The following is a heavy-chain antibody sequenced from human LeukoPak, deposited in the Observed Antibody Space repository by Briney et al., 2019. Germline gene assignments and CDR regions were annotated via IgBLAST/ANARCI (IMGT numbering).Heavy chain of an antibody. V-gene: IGHV4-39*07. Sequence: SETLSLTCTVSGGFISSSSYYWGWIRQPPGKGLEWIESIYYSGSTYYNPSLKSRATISVDTSKNQFSLKLSSVTAADTAVYYCARNSKGTYYYGSGKYSFFDYWGQGTLVTVSS. D-gene: IGHD3-10*01. CDR1: GGFISSSSYY. CDR2: IYYSGST. CDR3: ARNSKGTYYYGSGKYSFFDY. J-gene: IGHJ4*02.